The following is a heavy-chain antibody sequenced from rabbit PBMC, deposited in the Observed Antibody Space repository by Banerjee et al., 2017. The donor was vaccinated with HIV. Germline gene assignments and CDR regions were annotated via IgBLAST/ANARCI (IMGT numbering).Heavy chain of an antibody. CDR2: IFAGKGST. V-gene: IGHV1S7*01. J-gene: IGHJ4*01. Sequence: QPKETGGGLVQPGGSLTLSCKVSGFDFNSWFMNWVRQAPGKGLEWIGIIFAGKGSTDFASWVNGRFTISSDNAQNTVDPQMNSLTAADTASYFCARIDPRYYTSGWDYFNLWGPGPLVTVS. CDR3: ARIDPRYYTSGWDYFNL. D-gene: IGHD4-1*01. CDR1: GFDFNSWF.